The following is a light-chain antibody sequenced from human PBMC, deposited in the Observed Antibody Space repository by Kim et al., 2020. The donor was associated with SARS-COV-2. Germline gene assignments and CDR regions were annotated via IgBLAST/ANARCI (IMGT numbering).Light chain of an antibody. CDR1: NSNIGSKT. CDR2: TDN. Sequence: GQKVTISCSGSNSNIGSKTVNWYQQLPGTAPKLLIYTDNLRPSGVPGRFSGSKSGISAFLAISGLQSEDEADYYCASWDDSLNGPVFGGGTQLTVL. J-gene: IGLJ3*02. CDR3: ASWDDSLNGPV. V-gene: IGLV1-44*01.